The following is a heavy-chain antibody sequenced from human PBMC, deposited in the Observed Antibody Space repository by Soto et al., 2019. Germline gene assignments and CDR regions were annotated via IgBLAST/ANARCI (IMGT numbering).Heavy chain of an antibody. CDR3: ARTLPMYYYDSSGYYPNWFDP. J-gene: IGHJ5*02. D-gene: IGHD3-22*01. CDR1: GGSISSYY. CDR2: IYYSGST. Sequence: QVQLQESGPGLVKPSETLSLTCTVSGGSISSYYWSWIRQPPGKGLEWIGYIYYSGSTNYNPSLKSRVTISVDTSKNQFSLKLSSVTAADTAVYYCARTLPMYYYDSSGYYPNWFDPWGQGTLVTVSS. V-gene: IGHV4-59*08.